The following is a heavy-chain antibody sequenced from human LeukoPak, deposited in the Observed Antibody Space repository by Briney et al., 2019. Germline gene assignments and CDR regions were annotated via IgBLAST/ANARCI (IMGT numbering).Heavy chain of an antibody. V-gene: IGHV3-23*01. Sequence: GGSLRLSCAASGFTFSSYAMSWVRQAPGKGLEWVSAINDSGGSTYYADSVKGRFTISRDNSKNTLYLQMNSLRAEDTAVYYCANLPLVRGVILAVVYWGQGTLVTVSS. CDR3: ANLPLVRGVILAVVY. CDR2: INDSGGST. D-gene: IGHD3-10*01. J-gene: IGHJ4*02. CDR1: GFTFSSYA.